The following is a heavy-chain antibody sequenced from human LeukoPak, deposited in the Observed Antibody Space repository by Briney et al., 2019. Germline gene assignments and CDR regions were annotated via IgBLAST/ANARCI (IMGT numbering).Heavy chain of an antibody. D-gene: IGHD3-10*01. CDR3: ARGPGYYGSGSYYTNYFDY. CDR2: ISSSSSYI. CDR1: GFTFSSYS. Sequence: PGGSLRLSCAASGFTFSSYSMNWVRQAPGKGLEWVSSISSSSSYIYYADSVKGRFTISRDNAKNSLYLQMNSLRAEDTAVYYCARGPGYYGSGSYYTNYFDYWGQGTLVTVSS. V-gene: IGHV3-21*01. J-gene: IGHJ4*02.